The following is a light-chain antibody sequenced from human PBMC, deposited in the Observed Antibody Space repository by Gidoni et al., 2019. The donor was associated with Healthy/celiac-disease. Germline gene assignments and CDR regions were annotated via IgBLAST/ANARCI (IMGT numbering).Light chain of an antibody. CDR2: KAS. Sequence: DIQMTQSPSTLSASVGDRVTITCRASQSISSWLAWYQQKPGKAPKLLIYKASSLESGVPSRFSSSGSGTEFTLTISSLQPDDFATYYCQQLGTFGQGTKVEIK. J-gene: IGKJ1*01. V-gene: IGKV1-5*03. CDR1: QSISSW. CDR3: QQLGT.